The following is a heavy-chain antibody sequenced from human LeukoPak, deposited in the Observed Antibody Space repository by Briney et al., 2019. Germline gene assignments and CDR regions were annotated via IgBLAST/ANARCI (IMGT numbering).Heavy chain of an antibody. CDR1: GFTFSSYS. D-gene: IGHD2-2*01. CDR2: ISSSSSTI. CDR3: ARDRGGFVVLPAAMGL. Sequence: GGSLRLSCAASGFTFSSYSMNWVRQAPGKGLEWVSYISSSSSTIYYADSVKGRFTISRDNAKNSLYLQMNSLRAEDTAVYYCARDRGGFVVLPAAMGLWGQGTLVTVSS. J-gene: IGHJ4*02. V-gene: IGHV3-48*04.